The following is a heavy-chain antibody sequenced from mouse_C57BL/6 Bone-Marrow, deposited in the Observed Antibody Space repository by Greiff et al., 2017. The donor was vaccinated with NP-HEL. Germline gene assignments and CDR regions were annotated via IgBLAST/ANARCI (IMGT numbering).Heavy chain of an antibody. CDR3: ARWRDSSGYAWFAY. V-gene: IGHV1-55*01. Sequence: QVQLQQSGAELVNPGASVKMSCKASGYTFTSYWITWVKQRPGQGLEWIGDIYPGSGSTNYNEKFKSKATLTVDTSSSTAYMQLSSLTSEDSAVYYCARWRDSSGYAWFAYWGQGTLVTVSA. CDR2: IYPGSGST. J-gene: IGHJ3*01. CDR1: GYTFTSYW. D-gene: IGHD3-2*02.